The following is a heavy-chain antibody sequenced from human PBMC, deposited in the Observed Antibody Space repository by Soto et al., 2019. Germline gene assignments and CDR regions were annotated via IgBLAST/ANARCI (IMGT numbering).Heavy chain of an antibody. V-gene: IGHV1-3*01. CDR2: INAGNGNT. D-gene: IGHD3-10*01. J-gene: IGHJ4*02. Sequence: ASVKVSCKASGYTFTSYAMHWVRQAPGQRLEWMGWINAGNGNTKYSQKFQGRVTITRDTSASTAYMELSSLRSEDTAVYYCARVKVGGFGELLQLDYWGQGTLVTVSS. CDR3: ARVKVGGFGELLQLDY. CDR1: GYTFTSYA.